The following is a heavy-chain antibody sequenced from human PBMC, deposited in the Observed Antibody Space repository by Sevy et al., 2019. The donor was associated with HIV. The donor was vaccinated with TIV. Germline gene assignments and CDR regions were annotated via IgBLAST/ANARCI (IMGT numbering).Heavy chain of an antibody. J-gene: IGHJ3*02. V-gene: IGHV3-21*01. Sequence: GGSLRLSCAASGFTFSNYNMNWVRQAPGEGLKWVSSISSSSADIYYTDSVKGRFTVSRDNSRKSLFLQMNGLSAEDTALYCCARDLLVGSTYVFDIWGRGTMVTVSS. CDR1: GFTFSNYN. CDR3: ARDLLVGSTYVFDI. CDR2: ISSSSADI. D-gene: IGHD1-26*01.